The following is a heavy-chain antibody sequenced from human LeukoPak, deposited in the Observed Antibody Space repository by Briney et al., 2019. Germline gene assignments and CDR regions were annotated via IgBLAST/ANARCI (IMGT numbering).Heavy chain of an antibody. D-gene: IGHD4-11*01. Sequence: SVTVSCKASGGTFSSYAISWVRQAPGQGLEWMGGIIPIFGTANYAQKFQGRVTITADKSTSTAYMELISLRSEDTAVYYCAREGLTTESNWFDPWGQGTLVTVSS. J-gene: IGHJ5*02. CDR3: AREGLTTESNWFDP. V-gene: IGHV1-69*06. CDR2: IIPIFGTA. CDR1: GGTFSSYA.